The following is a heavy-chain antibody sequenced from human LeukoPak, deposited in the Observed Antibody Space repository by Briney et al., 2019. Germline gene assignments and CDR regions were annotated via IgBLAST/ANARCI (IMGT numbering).Heavy chain of an antibody. CDR1: GGTFSSYT. D-gene: IGHD2-15*01. Sequence: ASVKVSCKASGGTFSSYTISWVRQAPGQGLEWMGRIIPILGIANYAQKFQGRVTITADKSTSTAYMELSSLRSEDTAVCYCASTVLGLLLHNWFDPWGQGTLVTVSS. J-gene: IGHJ5*02. V-gene: IGHV1-69*02. CDR2: IIPILGIA. CDR3: ASTVLGLLLHNWFDP.